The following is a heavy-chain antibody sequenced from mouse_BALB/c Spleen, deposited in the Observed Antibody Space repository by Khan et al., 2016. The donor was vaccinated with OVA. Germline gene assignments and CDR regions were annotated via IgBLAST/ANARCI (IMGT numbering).Heavy chain of an antibody. Sequence: EVELVESGGGLVKPGGSLRLSCAASGFTFSSYSMSWVRQTPEKRLEWVATITSGGSYTHYPDSVQGRFTISRDNAKNTLYLQMSILKSEDTAIYYCTRDRNYYGSSFYFDYWGQGTTLTVSS. CDR1: GFTFSSYS. CDR2: ITSGGSYT. CDR3: TRDRNYYGSSFYFDY. D-gene: IGHD1-1*01. V-gene: IGHV5-6-4*01. J-gene: IGHJ2*01.